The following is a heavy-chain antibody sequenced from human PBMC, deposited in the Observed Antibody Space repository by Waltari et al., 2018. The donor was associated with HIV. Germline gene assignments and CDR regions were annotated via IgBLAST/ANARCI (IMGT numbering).Heavy chain of an antibody. CDR1: GGSISSSSYY. J-gene: IGHJ3*02. V-gene: IGHV4-39*01. CDR3: ARLHDSSGRGSDAFDI. CDR2: IYYSGST. Sequence: QLQLQESGPGLVKPSETLSLTCTVSGGSISSSSYYWGWIRQPPGKGLEWIGSIYYSGSTYYNPSLKSRVTISVDTSKNQFSLKLSSVTAADTAVYYCARLHDSSGRGSDAFDIWGQGTMVTVSS. D-gene: IGHD3-22*01.